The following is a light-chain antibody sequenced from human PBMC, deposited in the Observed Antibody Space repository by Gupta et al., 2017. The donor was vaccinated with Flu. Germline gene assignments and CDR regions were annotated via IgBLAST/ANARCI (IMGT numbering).Light chain of an antibody. Sequence: EIVLTQSPATLSLSPGEGATLSCRASQSLSSSFAWYQQKPGQAPRLLIYDASNRATGIPARFSGSGSGTDFTLAISSIETEDFAVYYCQHRSNWPLITFGPGTKVDIK. V-gene: IGKV3-11*01. CDR1: QSLSSS. J-gene: IGKJ3*01. CDR2: DAS. CDR3: QHRSNWPLIT.